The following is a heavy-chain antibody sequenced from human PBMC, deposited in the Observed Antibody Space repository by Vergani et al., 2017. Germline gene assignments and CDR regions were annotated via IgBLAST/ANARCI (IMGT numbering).Heavy chain of an antibody. Sequence: QVQLVESGGGVVQPGRSLRLSCETSGLMFNNYGMHWVRQAPGKGLEWVAVISSDGSNKHYADSVKGRFTISRDNSQNTLYLQMNSLRAEDTAVYYCAKGGRHDYDTKRKFYCYYGVDVWCQGTTVTVSS. V-gene: IGHV3-30*18. CDR3: AKGGRHDYDTKRKFYCYYGVDV. CDR2: ISSDGSNK. CDR1: GLMFNNYG. J-gene: IGHJ6*02. D-gene: IGHD3-16*01.